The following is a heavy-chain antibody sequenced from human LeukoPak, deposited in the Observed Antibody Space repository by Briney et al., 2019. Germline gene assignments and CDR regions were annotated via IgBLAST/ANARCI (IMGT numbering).Heavy chain of an antibody. CDR3: ANYYDSSGYYHGDY. D-gene: IGHD3-22*01. J-gene: IGHJ4*02. CDR2: VSSSGSNT. V-gene: IGHV3-23*05. Sequence: GGSLRLSCAASGFTFSVSVMNWVRQAPGKGPEWVSGVSSSGSNTYYAESVKGRFTISRDNSKNTLYLQMNSLRAEDTAVYYCANYYDSSGYYHGDYWGQGTLVTVSS. CDR1: GFTFSVSV.